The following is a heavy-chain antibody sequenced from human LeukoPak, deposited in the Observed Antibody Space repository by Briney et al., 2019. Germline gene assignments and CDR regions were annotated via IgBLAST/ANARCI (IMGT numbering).Heavy chain of an antibody. D-gene: IGHD2-8*01. CDR3: AKGHTYGMI. CDR1: GFTFSDYY. J-gene: IGHJ4*02. V-gene: IGHV3-11*01. Sequence: GGSLRLSCAASGFTFSDYYMSWIRQTPGKGLEGVSYISSSGTTMEYAKSVKGRFTISRDNAKDSLYLQMNSLEAEDTAVYYCAKGHTYGMIWGQGTLVSVSS. CDR2: ISSSGTTM.